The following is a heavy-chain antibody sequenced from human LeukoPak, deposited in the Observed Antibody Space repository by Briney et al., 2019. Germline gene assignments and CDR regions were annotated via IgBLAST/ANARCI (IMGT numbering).Heavy chain of an antibody. CDR2: ISAYNANT. Sequence: ASVKVSCKASGYTFTSYGISWVRQAPGQGLEWMGWISAYNANTNYAQKLQGRVTMTTDTSTSTAYMELRSLRSDDTAVYYCARDYYDSSGYFSYYYYMDVWGKGTTVTVSS. CDR1: GYTFTSYG. CDR3: ARDYYDSSGYFSYYYYMDV. J-gene: IGHJ6*03. D-gene: IGHD3-22*01. V-gene: IGHV1-18*01.